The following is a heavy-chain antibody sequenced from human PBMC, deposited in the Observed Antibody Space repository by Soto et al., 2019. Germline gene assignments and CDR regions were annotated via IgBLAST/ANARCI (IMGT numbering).Heavy chain of an antibody. CDR1: GYTFTSYA. D-gene: IGHD6-6*01. J-gene: IGHJ5*02. CDR3: ARERRYSSSSLDP. CDR2: INAGNGNT. V-gene: IGHV1-3*01. Sequence: ASVKVSCKASGYTFTSYAMHWVRQAPGQRLEWVGWINAGNGNTKYSQKFQGRVTITRDTSASTAYMELSSLRSEDTAVYYCARERRYSSSSLDPWGQGTLVTVSS.